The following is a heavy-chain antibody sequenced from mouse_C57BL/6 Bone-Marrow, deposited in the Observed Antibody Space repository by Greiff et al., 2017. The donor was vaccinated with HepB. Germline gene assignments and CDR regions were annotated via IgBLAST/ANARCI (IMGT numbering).Heavy chain of an antibody. V-gene: IGHV1-22*01. J-gene: IGHJ4*01. Sequence: EVQLQQSGPELVKPGASVKMSCKASGYTFTDYNMHWVKQSHGKSLEWIGYINPNNGGTSYNQKFKGKATLTVNKSSSTAYKELRSLTSEDSAVYYYSPIYYGSSYAMDYWGQGTSVTVSS. CDR2: INPNNGGT. CDR1: GYTFTDYN. D-gene: IGHD1-1*01. CDR3: SPIYYGSSYAMDY.